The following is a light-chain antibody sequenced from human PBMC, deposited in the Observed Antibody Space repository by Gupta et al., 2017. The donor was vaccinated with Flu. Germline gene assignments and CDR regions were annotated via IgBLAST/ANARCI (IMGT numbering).Light chain of an antibody. J-gene: IGLJ1*01. CDR1: RSHIGNHY. Sequence: QSVLTQPPSVSAAPGQKLTISCSGGRSHIGNHYVAWQQQLPETAPKLVIFENNKRHFAAPARRSFSNSGASATLGITALPPGDVAGYYYCTSETSRGSFFVFGTGTKVTVL. CDR3: CTSETSRGSFFV. V-gene: IGLV1-51*02. CDR2: ENN.